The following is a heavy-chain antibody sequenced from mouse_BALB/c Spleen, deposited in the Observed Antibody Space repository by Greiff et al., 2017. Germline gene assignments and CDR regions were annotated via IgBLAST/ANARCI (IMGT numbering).Heavy chain of an antibody. D-gene: IGHD1-1*02. V-gene: IGHV3-2*02. CDR1: GYSITSDYA. Sequence: EVQLQQSGPGLVKPSQSLSLTCTVTGYSITSDYAWNWIRQFPGNKLEWMGYISYSGSTSYNPSLKSRISITRDTSKNQFFLQLNSVTTEDTATYYCARRGGWFAYWGQGTLVTVSA. CDR2: ISYSGST. CDR3: ARRGGWFAY. J-gene: IGHJ3*01.